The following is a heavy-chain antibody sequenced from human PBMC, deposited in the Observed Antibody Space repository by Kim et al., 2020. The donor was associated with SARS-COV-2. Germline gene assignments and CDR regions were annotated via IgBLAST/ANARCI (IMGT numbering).Heavy chain of an antibody. Sequence: GGSLRLSCAASGFTFSSYVMNWVRQAPRKGLEWLSAISPSGDYADYADSVKGQFTISRDNSKNTLFLQMNSLRAEDTAIYYCARRSSLTGAAYLDYWGQG. CDR1: GFTFSSYV. J-gene: IGHJ4*02. CDR3: ARRSSLTGAAYLDY. D-gene: IGHD2-15*01. CDR2: ISPSGDYA. V-gene: IGHV3-23*01.